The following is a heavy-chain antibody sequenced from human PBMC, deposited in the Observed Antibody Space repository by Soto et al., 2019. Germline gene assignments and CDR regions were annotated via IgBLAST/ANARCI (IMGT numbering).Heavy chain of an antibody. Sequence: VSLRLSCAASGVTVSSNYMSWVRQAPGKGLEWVSVIYSGGSTYYADSVKGRFTISRDNSKNTLYLQMNSLRAEDTAVYYCARLITFGGVIAENYWGQGTLVTVSS. V-gene: IGHV3-53*01. CDR1: GVTVSSNY. J-gene: IGHJ4*02. CDR2: IYSGGST. CDR3: ARLITFGGVIAENY. D-gene: IGHD3-16*02.